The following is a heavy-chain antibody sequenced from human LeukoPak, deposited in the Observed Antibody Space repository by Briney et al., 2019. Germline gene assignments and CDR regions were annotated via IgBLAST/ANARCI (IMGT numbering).Heavy chain of an antibody. CDR2: ISWNSGSI. CDR1: GSTFDDYA. D-gene: IGHD6-19*01. CDR3: AKDIASSGWGVIDY. Sequence: GGSLRLSCAASGSTFDDYAMHWVRQAPGKGLEWVSGISWNSGSIGYADSVKGRFTISRDNAKNSLHLQMTSLRAEDTALYYCAKDIASSGWGVIDYWGQGTLVTVSS. V-gene: IGHV3-9*01. J-gene: IGHJ4*02.